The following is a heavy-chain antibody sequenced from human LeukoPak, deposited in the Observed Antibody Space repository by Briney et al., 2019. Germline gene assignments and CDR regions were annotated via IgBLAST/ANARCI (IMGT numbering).Heavy chain of an antibody. V-gene: IGHV4-34*01. CDR2: INHSGST. D-gene: IGHD3-10*01. CDR1: GGSFSGYY. CDR3: ARTPVTMVRGVRRIYYFDY. Sequence: SETLSLTCAAYGGSFSGYYWSWIRQPPGKGLEWIGEINHSGSTNYNPSLKSRVTISVDTSKNQFSLKLSSVTAADTAVYYCARTPVTMVRGVRRIYYFDYWGQGTLVTVSS. J-gene: IGHJ4*02.